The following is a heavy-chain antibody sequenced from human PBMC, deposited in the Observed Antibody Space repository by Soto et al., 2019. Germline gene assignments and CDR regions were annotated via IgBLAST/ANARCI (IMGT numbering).Heavy chain of an antibody. CDR2: ISGYNGNT. Sequence: GASLKVSRKASVYTFRRDGVGWVRQTPRQGLEWMGWISGYNGNTNYAQSFQGRVTMTTDTSTNTAYMELRSLRSDDTAVYYCASRSGRGQYYFDYWGQGTLVTVSS. CDR3: ASRSGRGQYYFDY. V-gene: IGHV1-18*01. J-gene: IGHJ4*02. CDR1: VYTFRRDG. D-gene: IGHD3-16*01.